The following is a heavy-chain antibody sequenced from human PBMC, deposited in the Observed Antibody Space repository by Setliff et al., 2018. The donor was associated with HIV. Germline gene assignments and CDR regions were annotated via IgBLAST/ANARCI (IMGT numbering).Heavy chain of an antibody. J-gene: IGHJ6*03. V-gene: IGHV4-39*02. CDR2: FYYSGRT. D-gene: IGHD3-10*01. Sequence: SETLSLTCTVSGGSINSSTYYWGWIRQPPGKGLEWIGSFYYSGRTYYSPSLRSRVTISVDTSKNQFSLRLSSVTAADTAVYYCARDRREEGMVRGVGLYYYYYMDVWGKGTTVTVSS. CDR3: ARDRREEGMVRGVGLYYYYYMDV. CDR1: GGSINSSTYY.